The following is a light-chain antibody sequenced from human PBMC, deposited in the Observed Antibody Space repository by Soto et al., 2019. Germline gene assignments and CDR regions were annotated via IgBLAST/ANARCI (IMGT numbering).Light chain of an antibody. J-gene: IGKJ3*01. Sequence: DIVMTQSPLSLPVTPGEPASISCRSSQSLLHSNGYNYSDWYLQKPGQSPQLLIYLGSNRASGVPDRLSGSGSGTDFTLKISRVEAEDVGVYYCMQALQTPFTFGPGTKVDIK. CDR2: LGS. CDR3: MQALQTPFT. V-gene: IGKV2-28*01. CDR1: QSLLHSNGYNY.